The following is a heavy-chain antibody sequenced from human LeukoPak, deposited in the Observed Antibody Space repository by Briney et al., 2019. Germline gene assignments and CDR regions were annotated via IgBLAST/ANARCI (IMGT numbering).Heavy chain of an antibody. D-gene: IGHD3-10*01. CDR3: ARDLPDYYGSGSVDY. V-gene: IGHV3-7*01. Sequence: GGSLRLSCAASGFTFSSYWMSWVRQAPGKGLEWVANIKQDGSEKYYVDSVKGRCTISRYNAKNSLYLQMNSLRAEDTAVYYCARDLPDYYGSGSVDYWGQGTLVTVSS. J-gene: IGHJ4*02. CDR2: IKQDGSEK. CDR1: GFTFSSYW.